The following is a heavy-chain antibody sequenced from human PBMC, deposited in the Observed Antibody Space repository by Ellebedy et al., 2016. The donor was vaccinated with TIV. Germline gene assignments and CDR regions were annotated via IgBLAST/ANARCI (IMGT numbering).Heavy chain of an antibody. CDR2: IKQDGSEK. CDR1: GFTFSIYW. Sequence: PGGSLRLSCAASGFTFSIYWMSWVRQAPGKGLECVANIKQDGSEKSYVDSVKGRFTISRDNARNKLYLQMYRPRAEDTAVYYCAALDMGNDFWGQGTLVTVSS. D-gene: IGHD3-9*01. J-gene: IGHJ4*02. CDR3: AALDMGNDF. V-gene: IGHV3-7*01.